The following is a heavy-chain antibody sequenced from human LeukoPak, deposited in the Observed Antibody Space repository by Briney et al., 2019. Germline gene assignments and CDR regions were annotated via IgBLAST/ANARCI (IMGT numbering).Heavy chain of an antibody. CDR1: GFTFSDYY. J-gene: IGHJ5*02. CDR3: ARVGVCYYDSSGYSNWFDP. Sequence: GGSLRLSCAASGFTFSDYYMSWIRQAPGKGLEWVSYISSSGSTIYYADSVKGRFTISRDNAKNSLYLQMNSLRAEDTAVYYCARVGVCYYDSSGYSNWFDPWGQGTLVTVSS. CDR2: ISSSGSTI. D-gene: IGHD3-22*01. V-gene: IGHV3-11*01.